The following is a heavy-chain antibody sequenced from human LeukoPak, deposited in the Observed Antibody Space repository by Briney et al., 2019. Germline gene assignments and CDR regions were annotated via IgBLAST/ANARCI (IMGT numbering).Heavy chain of an antibody. V-gene: IGHV4-59*01. CDR1: GGSIGRYF. J-gene: IGHJ6*03. D-gene: IGHD2-2*01. CDR2: ISNSGSA. CDR3: ARGVAIFPAAYMDV. Sequence: PESLSLTCTVSGGSIGRYFSAWIRHPPRKGLGWVGFISNSGSAKDTLSLKSRVTMSVDASKNQLSLKLSSVTAADTALYYCARGVAIFPAAYMDVWGKGTTITVSS.